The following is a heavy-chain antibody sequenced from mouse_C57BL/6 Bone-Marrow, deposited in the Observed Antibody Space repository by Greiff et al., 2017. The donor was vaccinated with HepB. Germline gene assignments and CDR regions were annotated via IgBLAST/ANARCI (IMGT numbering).Heavy chain of an antibody. CDR3: ARDGGWEGYAMDY. CDR1: GYAFTNYL. D-gene: IGHD3-3*01. V-gene: IGHV1-54*01. Sequence: QVQLKESGAELVRPGTSVKVSCKASGYAFTNYLIEWVKQRPGQGLEWIGVINPGSGGTNYNEKFKGKATLTAEKSSSTAYMQLSSLTSEDSAVYFCARDGGWEGYAMDYWGQGTSVTVSS. J-gene: IGHJ4*01. CDR2: INPGSGGT.